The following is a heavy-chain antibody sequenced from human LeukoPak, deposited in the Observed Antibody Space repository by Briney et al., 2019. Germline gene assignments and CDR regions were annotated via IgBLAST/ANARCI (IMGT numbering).Heavy chain of an antibody. V-gene: IGHV3-33*08. CDR2: IRYDGSNK. D-gene: IGHD3-9*01. CDR3: ARQRGDILTGYYMPRGFDY. J-gene: IGHJ4*02. Sequence: GGSLRLSCAASGFTFNSYGMHWVRQAPGKGLEWVAFIRYDGSNKYYADSVKGRFTISRDNSKNTLYLQMNSLRAEDTAVYYCARQRGDILTGYYMPRGFDYWGQGTLVTVSS. CDR1: GFTFNSYG.